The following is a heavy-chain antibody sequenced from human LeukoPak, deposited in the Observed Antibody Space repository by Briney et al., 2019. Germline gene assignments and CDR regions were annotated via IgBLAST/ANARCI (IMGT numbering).Heavy chain of an antibody. CDR1: GGSISSSSYY. V-gene: IGHV4-39*07. D-gene: IGHD2-15*01. CDR3: ARRYCSGGSCYSENDYMDV. Sequence: PSETLSLTCTVSGGSISSSSYYWGWIRQPPGKGLEWIGSIYYSGSTYYNPSLKSRVTISVDTSKNQFSLKLSSVTAADTAVYYCARRYCSGGSCYSENDYMDVWGKGTTVTVSS. CDR2: IYYSGST. J-gene: IGHJ6*03.